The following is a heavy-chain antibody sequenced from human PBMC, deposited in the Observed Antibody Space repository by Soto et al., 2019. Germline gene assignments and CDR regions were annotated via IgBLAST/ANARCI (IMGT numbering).Heavy chain of an antibody. CDR3: ARDGEPWLLQKYFDS. V-gene: IGHV3-33*01. Sequence: QVRLVESGGGVVQPGRSLRLSCAASGFTFSIYGMHWVRQAPGKGLEWVAVIWYDGTNKNYADSVKGRFTISRDNSKNTVSLQMNSLRAEDTAVYYCARDGEPWLLQKYFDSWGQGTLVTVSS. CDR1: GFTFSIYG. J-gene: IGHJ4*02. D-gene: IGHD3-22*01. CDR2: IWYDGTNK.